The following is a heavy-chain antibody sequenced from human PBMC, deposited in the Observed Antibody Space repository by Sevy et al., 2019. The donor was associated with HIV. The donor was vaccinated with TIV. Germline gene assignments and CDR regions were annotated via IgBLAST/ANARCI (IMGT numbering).Heavy chain of an antibody. D-gene: IGHD6-6*01. CDR2: IYPGDSGT. J-gene: IGHJ6*02. Sequence: GESLKISCKGSEYNFTNYWIGWVRQMPGKGLEWMGIIYPGDSGTRYSPSFQDQVTISADKSISTAYLQWSSLKASDTAMYYFARISSSPRAYYYYFCIDVWGQGTTVTVSS. CDR1: EYNFTNYW. CDR3: ARISSSPRAYYYYFCIDV. V-gene: IGHV5-51*01.